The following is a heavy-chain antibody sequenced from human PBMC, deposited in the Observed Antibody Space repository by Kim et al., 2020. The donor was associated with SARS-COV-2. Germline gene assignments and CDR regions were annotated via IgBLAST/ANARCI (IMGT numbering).Heavy chain of an antibody. V-gene: IGHV4-4*02. CDR2: IYHSGST. CDR3: GVGGIPYNWFDP. D-gene: IGHD3-16*01. J-gene: IGHJ5*02. CDR1: GGSISSSNW. Sequence: SETLSLTCAVSGGSISSSNWWSWVRQPPGKGLEWIGEIYHSGSTNYNPSLKSRVTISVDKSKNQFSLKLSSVTAADTAVYYCGVGGIPYNWFDPWGQGTLVTVSS.